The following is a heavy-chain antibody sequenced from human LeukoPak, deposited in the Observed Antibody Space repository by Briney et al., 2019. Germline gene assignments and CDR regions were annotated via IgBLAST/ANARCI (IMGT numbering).Heavy chain of an antibody. CDR1: GGSISSSSYY. D-gene: IGHD6-13*01. J-gene: IGHJ5*02. CDR2: IYYSGST. Sequence: SETLSLTCTVSGGSISSSSYYWGWIRQPPGKGLEWIGSIYYSGSTYYNPSLKSRVTISVDTSKNQFSLKLSSVTAADTAVYYCARDCIAAAGTEWGFRDWFDPWGQGTLVTVSS. V-gene: IGHV4-39*07. CDR3: ARDCIAAAGTEWGFRDWFDP.